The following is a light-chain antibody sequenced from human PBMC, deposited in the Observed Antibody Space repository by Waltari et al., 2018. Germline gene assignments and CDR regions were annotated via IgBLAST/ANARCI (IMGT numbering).Light chain of an antibody. Sequence: DIVLTQSPGTLSLSPGVRATLSCRASQSVSDTYLAWYQQKHGPCPRLLIYAASSRATGVPDRFSGSGSGTDFTLTISRLEPEDFAVYYCQQYGSSPTFGQGTKLEIK. CDR3: QQYGSSPT. CDR1: QSVSDTY. CDR2: AAS. V-gene: IGKV3-20*01. J-gene: IGKJ2*01.